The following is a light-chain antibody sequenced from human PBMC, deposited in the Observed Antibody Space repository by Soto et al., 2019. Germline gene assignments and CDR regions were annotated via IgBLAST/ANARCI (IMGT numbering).Light chain of an antibody. V-gene: IGLV1-40*01. Sequence: QSVLTPPPSMSGAPGQRVTISFTGSSLNVGAGYDVHWYQQLPGTAPKLLIYGNSNRPSGVPDRFSGSKSGTSASLAITGLQAEDEADYYCQSYDSSLSGSYVFGTGTKVTVL. J-gene: IGLJ1*01. CDR1: SLNVGAGYD. CDR3: QSYDSSLSGSYV. CDR2: GNS.